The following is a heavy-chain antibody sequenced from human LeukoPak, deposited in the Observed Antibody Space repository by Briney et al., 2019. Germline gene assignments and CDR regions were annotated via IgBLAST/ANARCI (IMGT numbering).Heavy chain of an antibody. V-gene: IGHV4-59*07. CDR3: ARTRDIAVLNWFDP. CDR2: IYSSGST. D-gene: IGHD6-19*01. CDR1: GGPISSYF. Sequence: SDTLSLTCTVSGGPISSYFWSWIRQPPGKGLEWIGYIYSSGSTNYNPSLKSRVTISVDTSKNQFSLKLSSMTAADTAMYYCARTRDIAVLNWFDPWGQGTMVTVSS. J-gene: IGHJ5*02.